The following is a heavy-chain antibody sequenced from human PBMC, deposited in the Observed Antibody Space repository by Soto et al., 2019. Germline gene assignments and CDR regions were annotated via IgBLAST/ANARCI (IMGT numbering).Heavy chain of an antibody. J-gene: IGHJ4*02. Sequence: GGSLRLSCAASGFTFSSYWMSWVRQAPGKGLEWAANIKQDGSEKYYVDSVKGRFTISRDNAKNSLYLQMNSLRAEDTAVYYCARHYYDFWSGYDYWGQGTLVTVSS. D-gene: IGHD3-3*01. CDR2: IKQDGSEK. CDR3: ARHYYDFWSGYDY. CDR1: GFTFSSYW. V-gene: IGHV3-7*03.